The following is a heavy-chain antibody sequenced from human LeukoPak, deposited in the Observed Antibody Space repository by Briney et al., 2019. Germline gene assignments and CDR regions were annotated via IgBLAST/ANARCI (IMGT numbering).Heavy chain of an antibody. V-gene: IGHV3-30*02. CDR1: GFIFSNYA. J-gene: IGHJ4*02. D-gene: IGHD3-3*01. Sequence: GGSLRLSCAASGFIFSNYAMHWVRQAPGKGLEWVTFIRYDGSNKYYAESVKGRFTISRDNSKNTLYLQMNSLRAEDTAVYYCARDFYSARGAYYDFWSGYPSPYYFDYWGQGTLVTVSS. CDR3: ARDFYSARGAYYDFWSGYPSPYYFDY. CDR2: IRYDGSNK.